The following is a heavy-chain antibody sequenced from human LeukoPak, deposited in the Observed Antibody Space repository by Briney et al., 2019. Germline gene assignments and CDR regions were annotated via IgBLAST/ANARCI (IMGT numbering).Heavy chain of an antibody. V-gene: IGHV1-2*02. J-gene: IGHJ6*02. CDR3: ARDPQYYYYGMDV. CDR1: GYTFTGYY. Sequence: ASVKVSCKASGYTFTGYYMHWVRQAPGQGLEWMGWINPNSGGTNYAQKFRGRVTMTRDTSISTAYMELSRLRSDDTAVYYCARDPQYYYYGMDVWGQGTTVTVSS. CDR2: INPNSGGT.